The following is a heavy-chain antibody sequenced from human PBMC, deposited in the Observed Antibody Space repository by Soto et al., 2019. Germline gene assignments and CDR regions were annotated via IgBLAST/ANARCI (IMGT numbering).Heavy chain of an antibody. V-gene: IGHV4-59*12. D-gene: IGHD6-19*01. Sequence: PSETLSLTCTVSGGSISSYYWSWIRQPPGKGLEWIGYIHYSGSSKYDPSLKGRVSISIDTSKNQFSLRLTSVTASDTAVYYCARRAYTNAWHFDHWGHGTLVTVSS. CDR3: ARRAYTNAWHFDH. J-gene: IGHJ4*01. CDR2: IHYSGSS. CDR1: GGSISSYY.